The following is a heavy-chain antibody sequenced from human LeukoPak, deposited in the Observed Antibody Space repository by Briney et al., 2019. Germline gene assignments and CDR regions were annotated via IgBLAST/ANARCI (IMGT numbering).Heavy chain of an antibody. CDR3: APHLGGIDGYYFDY. J-gene: IGHJ4*02. Sequence: SETLSLTCTVSGGSISSSSYYLGWIRQPPGKGLEWIGSIYYSGSTYYNPSLKSRVTISVDTSKNQFSLKLSSVTAADTAVYYCAPHLGGIDGYYFDYWGQGTLVTVSS. D-gene: IGHD6-13*01. CDR2: IYYSGST. V-gene: IGHV4-39*01. CDR1: GGSISSSSYY.